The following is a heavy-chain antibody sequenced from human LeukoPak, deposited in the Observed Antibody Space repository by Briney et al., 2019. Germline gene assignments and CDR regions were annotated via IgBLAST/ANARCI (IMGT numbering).Heavy chain of an antibody. D-gene: IGHD1-20*01. CDR1: GFTFSSYA. V-gene: IGHV3-23*01. CDR3: AKGVTATRPDYFDN. CDR2: ISGSASST. Sequence: GGSLRLSCAASGFTFSSYAMSWVRQAPGKGLEWVSTISGSASSTYNAESARGRFTVSRDNSKNTLSLQMNSLTAEDTAVYFCAKGVTATRPDYFDNWGQGILVSVSS. J-gene: IGHJ4*02.